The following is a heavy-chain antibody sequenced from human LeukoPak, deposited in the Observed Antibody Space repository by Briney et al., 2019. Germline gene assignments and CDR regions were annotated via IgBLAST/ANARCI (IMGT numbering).Heavy chain of an antibody. D-gene: IGHD5-24*01. Sequence: SSETLSLTCNFSAVSVSRHFWSWIRQTPEKGLEWLGYVFSSGSTNYNPSLKSRLTISLDASKHQFSLTLKSVTAADTAVYYCARGGLAEMATIEGFDYWGQGTLVTVSS. CDR2: VFSSGST. CDR1: AVSVSRHF. J-gene: IGHJ4*02. V-gene: IGHV4-59*02. CDR3: ARGGLAEMATIEGFDY.